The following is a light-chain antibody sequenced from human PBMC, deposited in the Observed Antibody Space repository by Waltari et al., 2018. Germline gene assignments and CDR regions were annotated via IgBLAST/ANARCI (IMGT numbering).Light chain of an antibody. CDR2: AAS. CDR3: QQSYSTPRT. Sequence: DIQMTQSPSSLSASVGDRVAITCRASQSISSYLNWYQQKPGKAPKLLIYAASSLQSGVPSRVSGSVAGTDFTLTISSLQPEDFATYYCQQSYSTPRTFGQGTKVAIK. CDR1: QSISSY. V-gene: IGKV1-39*01. J-gene: IGKJ1*01.